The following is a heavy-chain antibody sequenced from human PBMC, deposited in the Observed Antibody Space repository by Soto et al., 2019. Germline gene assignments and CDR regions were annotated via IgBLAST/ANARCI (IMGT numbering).Heavy chain of an antibody. V-gene: IGHV1-69*02. D-gene: IGHD2-2*01. J-gene: IGHJ6*03. CDR1: GGTFSSYP. CDR3: ASVSGSTSHYYYYYMDV. Sequence: QVQLVQSGAEVKKPGSSVKVSCKASGGTFSSYPISWVRQAPGQGLEWMGRIIPILGIANYAQKFQVRVTITADKSRSTAYMELSSLRSEDTAVYYCASVSGSTSHYYYYYMDVWGKGTTVTVSS. CDR2: IIPILGIA.